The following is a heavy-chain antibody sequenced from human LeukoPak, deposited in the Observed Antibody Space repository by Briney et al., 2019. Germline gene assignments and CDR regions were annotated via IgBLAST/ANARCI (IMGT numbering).Heavy chain of an antibody. J-gene: IGHJ6*03. CDR3: ARRLGRKFGERFYYYHYMDV. Sequence: SETLSLTCAVYGGSFSGYYWSWVRQPPGKVLEWIGEINHSRSTKYNPSLKSRVTISVDTSKNQFSLKLSSVTAADTAVYYCARRLGRKFGERFYYYHYMDVWGKGTTVTISS. CDR2: INHSRST. D-gene: IGHD3-10*01. V-gene: IGHV4-34*01. CDR1: GGSFSGYY.